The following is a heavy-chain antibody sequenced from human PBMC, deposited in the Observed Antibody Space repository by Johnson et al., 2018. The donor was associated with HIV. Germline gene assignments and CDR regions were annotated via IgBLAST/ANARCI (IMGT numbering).Heavy chain of an antibody. CDR3: AREGAWEVRPGAFDI. CDR1: GFTISTKY. CDR2: IYSGGST. J-gene: IGHJ3*02. D-gene: IGHD1-26*01. Sequence: VQLVESGGGLVQPGGSLRLSCAASGFTISTKYFNWVRQAPGKGLEWVSVIYSGGSTYYADSVKGRFTISRDNSKNTLYLQMNSLRAEDTAVYYCAREGAWEVRPGAFDIWGQGTMVTVSS. V-gene: IGHV3-66*01.